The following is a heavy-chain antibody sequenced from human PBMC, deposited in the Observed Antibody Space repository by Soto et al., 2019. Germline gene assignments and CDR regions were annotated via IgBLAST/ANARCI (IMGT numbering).Heavy chain of an antibody. CDR3: ARASGGPSSTVDY. CDR1: GHSVSGNSAA. CDR2: TYYRSKWYN. V-gene: IGHV6-1*01. J-gene: IGHJ4*02. D-gene: IGHD3-16*01. Sequence: QVPLQQSGPGLVKPSQTLSLTCAISGHSVSGNSAAWNWIRQSPSIGLEWRGRTYYRSKWYNDYAISGKSRITFNPDTSKNQFSLQLNSVTPEDAAVYYCARASGGPSSTVDYWGQGTLVTVSS.